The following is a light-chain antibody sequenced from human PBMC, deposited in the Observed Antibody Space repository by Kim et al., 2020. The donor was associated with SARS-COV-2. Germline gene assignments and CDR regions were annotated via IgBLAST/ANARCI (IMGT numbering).Light chain of an antibody. V-gene: IGKV3-15*01. Sequence: SPGERVTLSCRASQSVSSNLAWYQQKPGQRPRLLIYSASTRATGIPPRFSGSGSGTEFTLTISGLQSEDFAIYYCQEYNNWPPWTFGQGTKVDIK. CDR1: QSVSSN. J-gene: IGKJ1*01. CDR3: QEYNNWPPWT. CDR2: SAS.